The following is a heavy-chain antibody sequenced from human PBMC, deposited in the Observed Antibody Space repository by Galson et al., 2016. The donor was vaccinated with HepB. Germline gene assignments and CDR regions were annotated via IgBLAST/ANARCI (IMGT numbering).Heavy chain of an antibody. CDR1: GDSVSSGSGG. CDR2: TYYNSQWYN. J-gene: IGHJ4*02. D-gene: IGHD5-12*01. CDR3: ARGWLRQSFDY. V-gene: IGHV6-1*01. Sequence: CAISGDSVSSGSGGWNWIRQSPSRGLEWLGRTYYNSQWYNGYSLSVKSRIIVSPDTSKNQFSLQLNSVTPEDTAVYFCARGWLRQSFDYWGQGILVTVSS.